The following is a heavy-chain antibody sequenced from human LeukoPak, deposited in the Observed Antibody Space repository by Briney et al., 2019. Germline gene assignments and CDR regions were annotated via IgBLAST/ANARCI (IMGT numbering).Heavy chain of an antibody. D-gene: IGHD3-16*01. J-gene: IGHJ6*02. CDR3: ARDRVEVTTSMLGGVKRTVTDYYGMDV. V-gene: IGHV3-48*01. CDR2: ISSSASII. CDR1: GFTFSGYS. Sequence: GGSLTLSCAASGFTFSGYSMNWVRQAPGKGLEWVSYISSSASIIYYADSVKGRFAISRDNSRNTLSVQMNSLRAEDTAVYYCARDRVEVTTSMLGGVKRTVTDYYGMDVWGQGTTVTVSS.